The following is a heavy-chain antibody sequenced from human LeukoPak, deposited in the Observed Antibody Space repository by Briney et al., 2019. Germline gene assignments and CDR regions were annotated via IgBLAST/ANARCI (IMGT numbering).Heavy chain of an antibody. CDR2: ISSSSSTI. Sequence: PGGSQRLSCVASGFTFSSYSMNWVRQAPGKGLEWVSYISSSSSTIYYADSVKGRFTISRDNAKNSLYLQMNSLRAEDTALYYCARDAHFQLLPNFDFWGQGTLVTVSS. D-gene: IGHD2-2*01. J-gene: IGHJ4*02. CDR1: GFTFSSYS. CDR3: ARDAHFQLLPNFDF. V-gene: IGHV3-48*04.